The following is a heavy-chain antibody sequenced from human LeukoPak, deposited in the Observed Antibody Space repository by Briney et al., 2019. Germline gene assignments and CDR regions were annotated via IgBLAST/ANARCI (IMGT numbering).Heavy chain of an antibody. CDR2: IYPGDSDT. Sequence: GESLKISCKGSGYSFTSYRIGWVRQMPGKGLEWMGIIYPGDSDTRYSPSFQGQVTISADKSISTAYLQWSSLKASDTAMYYCARSRHGSGSYWGYFDLWGRGTLVTVSS. V-gene: IGHV5-51*01. CDR1: GYSFTSYR. CDR3: ARSRHGSGSYWGYFDL. J-gene: IGHJ2*01. D-gene: IGHD3-10*01.